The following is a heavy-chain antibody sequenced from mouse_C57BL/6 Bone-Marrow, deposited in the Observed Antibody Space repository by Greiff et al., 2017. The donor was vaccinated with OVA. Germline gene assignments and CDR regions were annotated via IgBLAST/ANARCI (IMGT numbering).Heavy chain of an antibody. J-gene: IGHJ1*03. D-gene: IGHD1-1*01. CDR1: GYSITSGYY. Sequence: EVQLVESGPGLVKPSQSLSLTCSVTGYSITSGYYWNWIRQFPGNKLEWMGYISYDGSNNYNPSLKNRISITRDTSKNQFFLKLNSVTTEDTATYYCARVHYYGSHDVWGTGTTVTVSS. CDR3: ARVHYYGSHDV. V-gene: IGHV3-6*01. CDR2: ISYDGSN.